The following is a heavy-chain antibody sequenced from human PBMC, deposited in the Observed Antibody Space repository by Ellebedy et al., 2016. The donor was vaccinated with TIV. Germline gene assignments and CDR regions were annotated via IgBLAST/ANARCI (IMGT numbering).Heavy chain of an antibody. CDR1: GFTFSSYA. V-gene: IGHV3-23*01. CDR2: ISGSGGST. CDR3: AKSMVRGVIGDYYYGMDV. D-gene: IGHD3-10*01. Sequence: GESLKISXAASGFTFSSYAMSWVRQAPGKGLEWVSAISGSGGSTYYADSVKGRFTISRDNSKNTLYLQMNSLRAEDTAVYYCAKSMVRGVIGDYYYGMDVWGQGTTVTVSS. J-gene: IGHJ6*02.